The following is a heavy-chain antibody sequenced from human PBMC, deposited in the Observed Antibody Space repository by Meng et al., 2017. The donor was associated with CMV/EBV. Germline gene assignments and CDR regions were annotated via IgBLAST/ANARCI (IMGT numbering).Heavy chain of an antibody. Sequence: SVKVSCKASGGTFSSYAISWVRQAPGQGLEWMGGIIPIFGTANYAQKFQGRVTITTDESTSTAYMELSSLRSEDTAVYYCASWYDYGMDAWGQGTTVTVSS. CDR3: ASWYDYGMDA. V-gene: IGHV1-69*05. CDR1: GGTFSSYA. CDR2: IIPIFGTA. J-gene: IGHJ6*02.